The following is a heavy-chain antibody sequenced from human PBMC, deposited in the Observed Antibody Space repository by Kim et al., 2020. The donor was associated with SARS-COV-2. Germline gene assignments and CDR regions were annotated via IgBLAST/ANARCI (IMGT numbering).Heavy chain of an antibody. CDR2: ISWNSGSI. J-gene: IGHJ3*02. Sequence: GGSLRLSCAASGFTFDDYAMHWVRQAPGKGLEWVSGISWNSGSIGYADSVKGRFTISRDNAKNSLYLQMNSLRAEDTALYYCAKEIRFGELLTAFDIWG. D-gene: IGHD3-10*01. V-gene: IGHV3-9*01. CDR1: GFTFDDYA. CDR3: AKEIRFGELLTAFDI.